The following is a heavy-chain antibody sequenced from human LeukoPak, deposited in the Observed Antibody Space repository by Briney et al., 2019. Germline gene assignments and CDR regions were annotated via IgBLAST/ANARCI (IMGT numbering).Heavy chain of an antibody. CDR2: IWYDGSNK. D-gene: IGHD3-9*01. CDR3: AREQAESSDYDILPSY. J-gene: IGHJ4*02. Sequence: PGGSLRLSCAASGFTFSSYGMHWVRQAPGKGLEWVAVIWYDGSNKYYADSVKGRFTISRDNSKNTLYLQMNSLRAEDTAVYYCAREQAESSDYDILPSYWGQGTLATVSS. CDR1: GFTFSSYG. V-gene: IGHV3-33*08.